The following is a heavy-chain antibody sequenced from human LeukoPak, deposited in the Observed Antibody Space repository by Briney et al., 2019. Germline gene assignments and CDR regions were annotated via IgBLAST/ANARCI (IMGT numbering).Heavy chain of an antibody. CDR1: GFTFSNNA. CDR3: ARYSGSYYYPPAWDL. V-gene: IGHV3-23*01. CDR2: TSTSGGST. Sequence: GGSLRLSCAASGFTFSNNAMSWVRQAPGKGLEWVSATSTSGGSTYCADSVKGRFTISRDNSKNTLYLQMYSLRADDTAVYYCARYSGSYYYPPAWDLWGQGTLVTVSS. J-gene: IGHJ4*02. D-gene: IGHD1-26*01.